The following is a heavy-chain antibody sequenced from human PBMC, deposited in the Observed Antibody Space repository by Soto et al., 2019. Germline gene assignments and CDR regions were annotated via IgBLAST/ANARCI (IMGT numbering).Heavy chain of an antibody. CDR1: GDTDTNYV. V-gene: IGHV1-69*01. CDR3: EAEMTFGKLSVV. CDR2: IFPKFGTT. J-gene: IGHJ6*02. D-gene: IGHD3-16*02. Sequence: QVQLVQSGAEVKKPGSSVKVSCKASGDTDTNYVISWVRQAPGQGLEWMGGIFPKFGTTYSAQKLQDRLTITVDESTSTVYMQLCSLRLDDTAVYYCEAEMTFGKLSVVWGQGTTVTVSS.